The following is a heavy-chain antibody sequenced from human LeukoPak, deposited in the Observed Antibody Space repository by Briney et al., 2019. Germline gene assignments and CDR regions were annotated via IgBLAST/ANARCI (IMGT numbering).Heavy chain of an antibody. V-gene: IGHV3-30*04. D-gene: IGHD5-18*01. CDR2: ISYDGSNK. CDR3: ARAPSSHGSGY. Sequence: GGSLRLSCAASGFTFSSYAMHWVRQAPGKGLEWVAVISYDGSNKYYADSVKGRFTISRDNSKNTLYLQMNSLRAEDTAVYYCARAPSSHGSGYWGQGTLVTVSS. J-gene: IGHJ4*02. CDR1: GFTFSSYA.